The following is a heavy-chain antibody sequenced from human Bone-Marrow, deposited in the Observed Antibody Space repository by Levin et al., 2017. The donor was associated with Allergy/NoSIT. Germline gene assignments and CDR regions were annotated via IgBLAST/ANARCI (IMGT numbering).Heavy chain of an antibody. CDR3: ETVLQTAPHDAFNI. V-gene: IGHV4-31*03. D-gene: IGHD2-15*01. CDR2: IYYSGST. CDR1: GGSINSDDFY. J-gene: IGHJ3*02. Sequence: PSETLSLTCSVSGGSINSDDFYWSWVRQHPGKGLEWIGYIYYSGSTYYNPSLKSRVILSVDTFKNQLSLKLNSVTAPDTAVYFCETVLQTAPHDAFNIWGQGTMVTVSS.